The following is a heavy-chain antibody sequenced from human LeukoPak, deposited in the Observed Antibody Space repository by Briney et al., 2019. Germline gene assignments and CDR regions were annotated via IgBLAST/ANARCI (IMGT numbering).Heavy chain of an antibody. J-gene: IGHJ4*02. D-gene: IGHD3-16*02. CDR3: ARAPDYVWGSYRYKGLFDY. CDR1: GGPISSYY. V-gene: IGHV4-59*01. CDR2: IYYSGST. Sequence: SETLSLTCTVSGGPISSYYWSWIRQPPGKGLEWIGYIYYSGSTNYNPSLKSRVTISVDTSKNQFSLKLSSVTAADTAVYYCARAPDYVWGSYRYKGLFDYWGQGTLVTVSS.